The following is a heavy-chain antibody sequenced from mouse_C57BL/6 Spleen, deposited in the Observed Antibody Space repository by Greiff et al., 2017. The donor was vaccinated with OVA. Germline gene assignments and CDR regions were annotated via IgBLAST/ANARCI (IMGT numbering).Heavy chain of an antibody. CDR2: ISSGSSTI. D-gene: IGHD2-3*01. CDR3: ARDGYYEGYFDV. V-gene: IGHV5-17*01. J-gene: IGHJ1*03. CDR1: GFTFSDYG. Sequence: VQLKQSGGGLVKPGGSLKLSCAASGFTFSDYGMHWVRQAPEKGLEWVAYISSGSSTIYYADTVKGRFTISRDNAKNTLFLQMTSLRSEDTAMYYCARDGYYEGYFDVWGTGTTVTVSS.